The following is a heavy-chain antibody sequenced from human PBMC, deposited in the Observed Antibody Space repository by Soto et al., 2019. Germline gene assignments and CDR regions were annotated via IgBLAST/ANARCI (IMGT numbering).Heavy chain of an antibody. CDR1: GFSLSTSGVG. Sequence: QITLKESGPTLVKPTQTLTLTCTISGFSLSTSGVGVGWIRQPPGGAVEWLALIYWDDDKRYSPSLKSRRTITKDTSKTKEVLTMNNMDPVDKATYYCSHLIPRGAGFDYWGEVTLGTVAS. CDR2: IYWDDDK. V-gene: IGHV2-5*02. J-gene: IGHJ4*02. D-gene: IGHD3-10*01. CDR3: SHLIPRGAGFDY.